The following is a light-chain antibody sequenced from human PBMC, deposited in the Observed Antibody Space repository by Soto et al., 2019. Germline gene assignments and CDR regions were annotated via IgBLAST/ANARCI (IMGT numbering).Light chain of an antibody. CDR2: DAS. Sequence: EIVLTQSPATLSLSPGERVTLSCRASQSVGRYIAWYQHKPGQAPRLLIYDASNRATGIPARFSGSGSGTDFTLTISCLEVEDFADYYCQQRSNWLTFGEGTKVGVK. J-gene: IGKJ4*01. CDR1: QSVGRY. V-gene: IGKV3-11*01. CDR3: QQRSNWLT.